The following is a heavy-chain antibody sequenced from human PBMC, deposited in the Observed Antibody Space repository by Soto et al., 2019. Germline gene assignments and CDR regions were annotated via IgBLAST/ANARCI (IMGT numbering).Heavy chain of an antibody. CDR2: ISYDGSNQ. Sequence: QVQLVESGGGVVQPGRSLRLSCAASGFSFSRHGMHWVRQAPGKGLEWVAVISYDGSNQDYADSVKGRFSISRDNSKITVYLQRNSLRVEDSAVYYCARDRSSTYYYYGMDLWGQGTTVTVSS. J-gene: IGHJ6*02. D-gene: IGHD6-19*01. V-gene: IGHV3-30-3*01. CDR1: GFSFSRHG. CDR3: ARDRSSTYYYYGMDL.